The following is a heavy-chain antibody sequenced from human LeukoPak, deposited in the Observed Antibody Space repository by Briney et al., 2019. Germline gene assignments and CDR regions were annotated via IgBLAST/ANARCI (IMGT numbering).Heavy chain of an antibody. CDR2: IYDSVFT. J-gene: IGHJ4*02. Sequence: PSETLSLTCTVSGGSISSYYWSWIRQPPGKGLEWIGYIYDSVFTKYNPSLKSRVTISVDTSKSQFSLRLSSVTAADTAVYYCARDPLYDSSGIFDYWGQGTLVTVSS. CDR3: ARDPLYDSSGIFDY. V-gene: IGHV4-59*12. D-gene: IGHD3-22*01. CDR1: GGSISSYY.